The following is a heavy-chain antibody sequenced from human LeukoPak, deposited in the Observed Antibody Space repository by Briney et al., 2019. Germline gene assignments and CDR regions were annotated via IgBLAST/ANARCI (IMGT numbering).Heavy chain of an antibody. J-gene: IGHJ5*02. D-gene: IGHD2-2*01. V-gene: IGHV1-8*01. CDR3: ARVQGTSLNWFDP. Sequence: ASVKVSCKASGYTFTSYDINWVRQATGQGLEWMGWMNPKSGNTGYAQKFQGRLTMTKNTSINTAYMELSSLRSEDTALYYCARVQGTSLNWFDPWGQGTLVTVSS. CDR2: MNPKSGNT. CDR1: GYTFTSYD.